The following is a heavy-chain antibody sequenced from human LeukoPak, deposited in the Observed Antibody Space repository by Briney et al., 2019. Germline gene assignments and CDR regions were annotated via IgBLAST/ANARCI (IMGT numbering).Heavy chain of an antibody. V-gene: IGHV3-23*01. D-gene: IGHD6-13*01. Sequence: HPGGSLRLSCAASGFTFSSYAMSWVRQAPGKGLEWVSAISGSGGSTYYADSVKGRFTISRDNSKNTLYLQMNSLRAEDTAVYYCAKSYSSSSDAFDIWGQGTMVTVSS. CDR3: AKSYSSSSDAFDI. J-gene: IGHJ3*02. CDR2: ISGSGGST. CDR1: GFTFSSYA.